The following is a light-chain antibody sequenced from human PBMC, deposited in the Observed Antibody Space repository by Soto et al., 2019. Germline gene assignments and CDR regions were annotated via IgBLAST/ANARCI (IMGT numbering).Light chain of an antibody. V-gene: IGKV1-9*01. CDR3: QQYNGYPGT. CDR2: GAS. J-gene: IGKJ1*01. Sequence: DIQLTQSPFFLSASVGDRVTISCRASQAIYSYLAWYQQKPGKAPKLLIFGASKLQSGVPSRFSGSGSGTEFTLTISSLQPEDFATYYCQQYNGYPGTFGQGTKVEI. CDR1: QAIYSY.